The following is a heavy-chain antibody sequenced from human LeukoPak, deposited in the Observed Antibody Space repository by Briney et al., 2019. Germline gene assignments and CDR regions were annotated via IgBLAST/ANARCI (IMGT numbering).Heavy chain of an antibody. D-gene: IGHD6-13*01. CDR2: ISGSGGST. J-gene: IGHJ4*02. V-gene: IGHV3-23*01. CDR3: AKTLPGYSSSWYYGSGFDY. CDR1: GFTFSSYA. Sequence: GGSLRLSCAASGFTFSSYAMSWVRQAPGKGLEWVSAISGSGGSTYYADSVKGRFTISRDNSKNTLYLQMNSLRAEDTAVYYCAKTLPGYSSSWYYGSGFDYWGQGTLVTVSS.